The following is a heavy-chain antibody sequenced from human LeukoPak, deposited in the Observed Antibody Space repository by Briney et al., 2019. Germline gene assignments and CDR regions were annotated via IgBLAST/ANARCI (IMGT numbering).Heavy chain of an antibody. CDR1: GFTFSTYA. J-gene: IGHJ5*02. Sequence: GGSLRLSCAASGFTFSTYAMSWVRQAPGKGLEWVSAISGSGGSTYYADSVKGRFTISRDNSKNTLYLQMNSLRAEDTAVYYCAKAGYDFWSGYQVDNWFDPWGQGTLVTVSS. CDR3: AKAGYDFWSGYQVDNWFDP. CDR2: ISGSGGST. V-gene: IGHV3-23*01. D-gene: IGHD3-3*01.